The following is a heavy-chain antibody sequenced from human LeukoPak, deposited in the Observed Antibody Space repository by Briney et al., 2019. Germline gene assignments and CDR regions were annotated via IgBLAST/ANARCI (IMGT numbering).Heavy chain of an antibody. D-gene: IGHD4-23*01. V-gene: IGHV3-30*18. CDR3: AKGWSGGND. CDR2: ISYDGSNK. J-gene: IGHJ4*02. Sequence: GSLRLSCAASGFTFSNYGMHWVRQAPGKGLEWVAVISYDGSNKYYADSVKGRFTISRDNSKNTLYLQMNSLRAEDTAVYYCAKGWSGGNDWGQGTLVTVSS. CDR1: GFTFSNYG.